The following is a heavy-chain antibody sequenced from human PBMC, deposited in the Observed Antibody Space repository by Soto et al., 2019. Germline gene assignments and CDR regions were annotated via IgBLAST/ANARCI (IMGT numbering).Heavy chain of an antibody. CDR3: ARAPSWWYFDL. CDR2: INAGNGNT. CDR1: GDSFTSCA. J-gene: IGHJ2*01. V-gene: IGHV1-3*01. Sequence: ASVKLSCKASGDSFTSCAMHWVRQAPGQRLEWMGWINAGNGNTKYSQKFQGRVTITRDTSASTAYMELSSLRSEDTAVYYCARAPSWWYFDLWGRGTLVTVSS.